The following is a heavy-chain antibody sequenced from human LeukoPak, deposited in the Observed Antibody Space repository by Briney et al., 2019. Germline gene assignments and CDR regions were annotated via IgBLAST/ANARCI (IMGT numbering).Heavy chain of an antibody. CDR1: GFTVSSNY. V-gene: IGHV3-21*01. CDR2: ISSSSSYI. J-gene: IGHJ4*02. Sequence: GGSLRLSCAASGFTVSSNYMSWVRQAPGKGLEWVSSISSSSSYIYYADSVKGRFTISRDNAKNSLDLQMNSLRAEDTAVYYCARGNYQVGGYFDYWGQGTLVTVSS. D-gene: IGHD3-16*01. CDR3: ARGNYQVGGYFDY.